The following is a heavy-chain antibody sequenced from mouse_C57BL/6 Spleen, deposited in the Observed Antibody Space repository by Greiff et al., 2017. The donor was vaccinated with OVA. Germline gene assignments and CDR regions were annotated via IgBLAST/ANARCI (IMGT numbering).Heavy chain of an antibody. J-gene: IGHJ2*01. Sequence: QVQLQQPGAELVRPGPSVKLSCKASGYTFTSYWMHWVKQRPGQGLEWIGVIDPSDSYTNYNQKFKGKATLTVDTSSSTAYMQLSSLTSEDSAVYYCARADGNYFDYWGQGTTLTVSS. D-gene: IGHD2-3*01. CDR2: IDPSDSYT. V-gene: IGHV1-59*01. CDR3: ARADGNYFDY. CDR1: GYTFTSYW.